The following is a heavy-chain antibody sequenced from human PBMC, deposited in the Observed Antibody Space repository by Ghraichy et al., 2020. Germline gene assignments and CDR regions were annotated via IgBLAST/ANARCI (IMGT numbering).Heavy chain of an antibody. CDR1: GYTFTSYA. CDR2: INAGNGNT. J-gene: IGHJ6*03. D-gene: IGHD3-10*01. CDR3: ASGLLWFGDVGRYYYYMDV. Sequence: ASVKVSCKASGYTFTSYAMHWVRQAPGQRLEWMGWINAGNGNTKYSQKFQGRVTITRDTSASTAYMELSSLRSEDTAVYYCASGLLWFGDVGRYYYYMDVWGKGTTVTVSS. V-gene: IGHV1-3*01.